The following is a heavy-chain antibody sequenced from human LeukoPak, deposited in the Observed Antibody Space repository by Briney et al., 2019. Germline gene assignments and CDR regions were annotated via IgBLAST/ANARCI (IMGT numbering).Heavy chain of an antibody. CDR3: AKAFHYCSSTSCYFDY. V-gene: IGHV3-23*01. CDR1: GFTFSSYA. CDR2: ISGSGGST. D-gene: IGHD2-2*01. J-gene: IGHJ4*02. Sequence: GGSLRLSCAASGFTFSSYAMSWVRQAPGKGLEWVSAISGSGGSTYYADSVKGRFTISRDNSKNTLYLQMNSLRAEDTAVYYCAKAFHYCSSTSCYFDYWGQGTLVTVSS.